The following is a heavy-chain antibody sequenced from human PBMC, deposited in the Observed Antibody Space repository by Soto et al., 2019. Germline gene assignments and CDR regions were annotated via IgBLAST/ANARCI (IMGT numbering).Heavy chain of an antibody. J-gene: IGHJ6*02. V-gene: IGHV3-23*01. CDR2: ISASGGST. CDR3: ARDSPMDV. CDR1: GFTFSTYA. Sequence: RRLSCATSGFTFSTYAMSWVRQAPGKGLEWVSGISASGGSTYYADSVKGRFTISRDNSKNSLYLQMSSLRAEDTAVYLCARDSPMDVWGHGTTVTVSS.